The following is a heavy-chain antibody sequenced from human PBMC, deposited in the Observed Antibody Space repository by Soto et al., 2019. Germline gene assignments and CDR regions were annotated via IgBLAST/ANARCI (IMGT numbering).Heavy chain of an antibody. J-gene: IGHJ6*02. CDR1: GGSISSSNW. D-gene: IGHD2-2*01. V-gene: IGHV4-4*02. Sequence: PSETLSLTCAVSGGSISSSNWWSWVRQPPGKGLEWIGEIYHSGSTNYNPSLKNRVTISVDKSKKQFSLKLSSVTAADTAVYYCARWRVVPAAMGRHYYYGMDVWGQGTTVTVSS. CDR2: IYHSGST. CDR3: ARWRVVPAAMGRHYYYGMDV.